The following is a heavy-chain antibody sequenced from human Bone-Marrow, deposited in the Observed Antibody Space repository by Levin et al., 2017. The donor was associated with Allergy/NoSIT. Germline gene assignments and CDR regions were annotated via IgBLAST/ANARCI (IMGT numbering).Heavy chain of an antibody. J-gene: IGHJ4*02. CDR2: IYYSGNT. CDR1: GGSISSGGYC. CDR3: AREDGSTIDY. Sequence: TTSETLSLTCTVSGGSISSGGYCWSWIRQQPGTGLEWIGYIYYSGNTYYNPSLKSRVMISVDTSKNQFSLKVSSVTAADTAVYYCAREDGSTIDYWGQGILVTVSS. V-gene: IGHV4-31*03. D-gene: IGHD1/OR15-1a*01.